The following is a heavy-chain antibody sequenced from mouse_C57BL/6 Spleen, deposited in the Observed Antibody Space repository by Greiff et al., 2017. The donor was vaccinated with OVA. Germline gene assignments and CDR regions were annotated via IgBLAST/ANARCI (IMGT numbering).Heavy chain of an antibody. D-gene: IGHD2-4*01. J-gene: IGHJ2*01. Sequence: DVKLVESGGDLVKPGGSLKLSCAASGFTFSSYGMSWVRQTPDKRLEWVATLSSGGSYPYYPDSVKGRFTISRDNAKNTLYLQMSSLKSEDTAMYYCARHPSTMITTGSYFDYWGKGTTLTDSS. CDR2: LSSGGSYP. CDR1: GFTFSSYG. CDR3: ARHPSTMITTGSYFDY. V-gene: IGHV5-6*02.